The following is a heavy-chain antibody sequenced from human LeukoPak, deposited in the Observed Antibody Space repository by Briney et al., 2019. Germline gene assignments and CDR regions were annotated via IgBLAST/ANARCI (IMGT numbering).Heavy chain of an antibody. CDR2: INPNSGGT. J-gene: IGHJ4*02. V-gene: IGHV1-2*04. CDR3: ARARGDPYYYDSSGYYSFDY. D-gene: IGHD3-22*01. Sequence: GASVKVSCKASGYTFTGYYMHWVRQAPGQGLEWMGWINPNSGGTNYAQKFQGWVTMTRDTSISTAYMELSRLRSDDTAVYYCARARGDPYYYDSSGYYSFDYWGQGTLVTVSS. CDR1: GYTFTGYY.